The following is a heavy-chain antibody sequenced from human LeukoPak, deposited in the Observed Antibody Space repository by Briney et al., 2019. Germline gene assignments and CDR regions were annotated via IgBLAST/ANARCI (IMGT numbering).Heavy chain of an antibody. CDR3: VKSGGYATAIRYFDL. CDR2: ISWNSGDI. CDR1: GFSFVGYA. D-gene: IGHD2-21*02. Sequence: GGSLRLSCAASGFSFVGYALHWVRQAPGKGLEWVASISWNSGDIVNADSVKGRFTISRDNAKNSLYLQMDSLRTEDTALYYCVKSGGYATAIRYFDLWGRGTLVTVSS. J-gene: IGHJ2*01. V-gene: IGHV3-9*01.